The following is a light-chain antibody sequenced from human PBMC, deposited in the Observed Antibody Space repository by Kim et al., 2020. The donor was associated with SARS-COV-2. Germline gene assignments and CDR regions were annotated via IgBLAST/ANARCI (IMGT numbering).Light chain of an antibody. CDR2: TTL. J-gene: IGLJ3*02. V-gene: IGLV7-43*01. Sequence: PGGTVTLSCASSTRPVTSGNYLNWFQQKPGQAPRPLIYTTLNKYSWTPARFSGSLLGDKAALILSDVQPEDEADYYCLLYSGSSWVFGGGTQLTVL. CDR1: TRPVTSGNY. CDR3: LLYSGSSWV.